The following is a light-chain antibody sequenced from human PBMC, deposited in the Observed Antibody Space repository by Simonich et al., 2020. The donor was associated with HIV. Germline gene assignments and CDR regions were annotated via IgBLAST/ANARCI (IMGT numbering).Light chain of an antibody. Sequence: DVVMTQSPLSLPVTLGQPASISCRSSQSLRHSDGDTYLNWFPQRPGPSPRRLIYKVSNRDSGVPDRFSGRCSGTDFTLKISRVEAEDVGVYYCMQGTHWPRTFGQGTKVEIK. J-gene: IGKJ1*01. CDR3: MQGTHWPRT. V-gene: IGKV2-30*02. CDR2: KVS. CDR1: QSLRHSDGDTY.